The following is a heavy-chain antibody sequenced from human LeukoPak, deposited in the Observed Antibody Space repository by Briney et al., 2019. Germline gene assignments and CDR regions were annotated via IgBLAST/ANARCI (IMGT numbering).Heavy chain of an antibody. J-gene: IGHJ6*03. CDR3: ARDYYYYYYMDV. Sequence: TGGSLRLSCAASGSTFSSYWMHWVRQAPGKGLVWVSRINSDGSSTSYADSVKGRFTISRDNAKNTLYLQMSSLRAEDTAVYYCARDYYYYYYMDVWGKGTTVTVSS. CDR1: GSTFSSYW. V-gene: IGHV3-74*01. CDR2: INSDGSST.